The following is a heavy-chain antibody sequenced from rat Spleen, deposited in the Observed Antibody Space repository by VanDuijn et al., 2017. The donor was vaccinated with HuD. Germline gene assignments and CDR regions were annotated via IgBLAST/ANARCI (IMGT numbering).Heavy chain of an antibody. CDR1: GFSLTNYH. J-gene: IGHJ2*01. D-gene: IGHD1-2*01. CDR3: ARVGYSSYVRYFDY. V-gene: IGHV2-43*01. CDR2: IWTGGNT. Sequence: QVQLKESGPGLVQPSQTLSLTCTVSGFSLTNYHVSWVRQSPGKGLEWMGVIWTGGNTANNSLLKSRLSISRDTSKSQVFLKMNRLQTEDTATYYCARVGYSSYVRYFDYWGHGVMVTVSS.